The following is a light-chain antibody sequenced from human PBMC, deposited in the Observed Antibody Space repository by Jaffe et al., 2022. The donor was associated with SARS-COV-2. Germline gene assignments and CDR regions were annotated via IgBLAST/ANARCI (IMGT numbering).Light chain of an antibody. V-gene: IGKV3-11*01. CDR3: QQRSNWPRT. CDR1: QSVASH. J-gene: IGKJ2*01. Sequence: EIVLTQSPATLSLSPGERATLSCRASQSVASHLAWYQQRPGQAPRLLIYDASNRATGIPARFSGSGSGTDFTLIISSPEPEDFAVYYCQQRSNWPRTFGQGTKLEIK. CDR2: DAS.